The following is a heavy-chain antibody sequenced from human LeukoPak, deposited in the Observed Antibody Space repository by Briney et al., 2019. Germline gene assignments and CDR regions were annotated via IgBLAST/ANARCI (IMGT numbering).Heavy chain of an antibody. V-gene: IGHV1-69*13. CDR2: IIPIFGTA. CDR3: ARPTYLNGIAVAGYYGMDV. Sequence: GASVKVSFKASGGTFSSYAISWVRQAPGQGLEWMGGIIPIFGTANYAQKFQGRVTITADESTSTAYMELSSLRSEDTAVYYCARPTYLNGIAVAGYYGMDVWGQGTTVTVSS. D-gene: IGHD6-19*01. CDR1: GGTFSSYA. J-gene: IGHJ6*02.